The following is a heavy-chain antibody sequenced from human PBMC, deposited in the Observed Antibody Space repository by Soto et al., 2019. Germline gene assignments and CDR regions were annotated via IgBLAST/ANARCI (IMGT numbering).Heavy chain of an antibody. J-gene: IGHJ4*02. D-gene: IGHD3-10*01. CDR2: IKQDGSEK. Sequence: EVQVVESGGGLVQPGGSLRLSCAASGFTFSSYQMNWVRQAPGKGLEWVANIKQDGSEKYYVDSVKGRFTISRDNAENSLYLQMNSLRAEDTAVYYCARVAPYYYGSGSYYFDYWGQGTLVTVSS. V-gene: IGHV3-7*01. CDR1: GFTFSSYQ. CDR3: ARVAPYYYGSGSYYFDY.